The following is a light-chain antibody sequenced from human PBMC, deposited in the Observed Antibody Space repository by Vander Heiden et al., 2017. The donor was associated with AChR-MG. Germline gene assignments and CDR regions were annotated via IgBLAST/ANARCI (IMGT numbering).Light chain of an antibody. Sequence: QSALTQPRSVSGSPGQSVTISCTGTSSDVDPDYNYVSWYQQHPSKAPKLIIYDVTKRPSGVPDRFSASQSGNTASLTISGLQAEDEADYYCQSYAASYTFEVFGGGTKLTVL. CDR1: SSDVDPDYNY. CDR3: QSYAASYTFEV. V-gene: IGLV2-11*01. CDR2: DVT. J-gene: IGLJ2*01.